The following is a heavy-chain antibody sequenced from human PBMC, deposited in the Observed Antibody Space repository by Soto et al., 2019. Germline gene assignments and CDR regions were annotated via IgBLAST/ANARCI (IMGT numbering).Heavy chain of an antibody. Sequence: DVQLVESGGGLVQPGGSLRLSCAASGFIVSSNYMSWVRQAPGKGLEWVSVIYSGGSTYYADSVKGRFTISRDNSKNTLYLQMNSLRAEDTAVYYCTQGYCSGGSCYPYYFDYWGQGTLVTVSS. J-gene: IGHJ4*02. D-gene: IGHD2-15*01. CDR2: IYSGGST. CDR1: GFIVSSNY. CDR3: TQGYCSGGSCYPYYFDY. V-gene: IGHV3-66*01.